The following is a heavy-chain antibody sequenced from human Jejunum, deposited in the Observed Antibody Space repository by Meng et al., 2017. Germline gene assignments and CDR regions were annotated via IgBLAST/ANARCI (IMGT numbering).Heavy chain of an antibody. V-gene: IGHV3-48*03. CDR3: ARGPCTSTSCYGLDF. Sequence: GEALKISCAASGFTFSSFEMNWFRQAPGKGLEWISYISNSATTMSYAASVKGRFTISRDNAKNSLYLLMNSLRPEDTAVYYCARGPCTSTSCYGLDFWGQGTVVTVSS. J-gene: IGHJ4*02. D-gene: IGHD2-2*01. CDR1: GFTFSSFE. CDR2: ISNSATTM.